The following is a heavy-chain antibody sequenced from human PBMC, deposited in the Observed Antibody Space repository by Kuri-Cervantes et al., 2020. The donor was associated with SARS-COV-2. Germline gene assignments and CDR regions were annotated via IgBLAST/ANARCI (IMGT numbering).Heavy chain of an antibody. Sequence: PETLSPACAVYGGSFGGYYCCWVRQPPRELLEWVGSIYYIGSTYYNPCLKSRVTISVDTSTIQFSLKLSSVTAADTAVYYCARQMMSSITIFGVVITRKWFDPWGQGTLVTVSS. D-gene: IGHD3-3*01. CDR2: IYYIGST. J-gene: IGHJ5*02. V-gene: IGHV4-34*01. CDR1: GGSFGGYY. CDR3: ARQMMSSITIFGVVITRKWFDP.